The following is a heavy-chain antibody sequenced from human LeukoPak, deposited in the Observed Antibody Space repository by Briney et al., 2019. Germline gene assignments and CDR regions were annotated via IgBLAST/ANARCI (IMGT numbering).Heavy chain of an antibody. V-gene: IGHV4-59*08. CDR3: ARRDAGWNYCDY. CDR1: GVSINSHY. Sequence: PSETLSLTCAVPGVSINSHYWSWIRQSPGRRLEWIGHISDKGTTKYNPSLKSRVIISADTSKNHLSLNLTSVFAADTAIYYCARRDAGWNYCDYWGQGILVTVSS. J-gene: IGHJ4*02. CDR2: ISDKGTT. D-gene: IGHD6-19*01.